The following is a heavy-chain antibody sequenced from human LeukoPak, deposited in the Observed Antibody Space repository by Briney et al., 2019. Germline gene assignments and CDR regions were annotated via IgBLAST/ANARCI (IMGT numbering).Heavy chain of an antibody. J-gene: IGHJ4*02. Sequence: PSETLSLTCTVSGGSISSSSSYWGWIRQPPGKGLEWIGSIYYSGSTYYNPSLKSRVTISVDTSKNQFSLKLSSVTAADTAVYYCAREYYYDSSGLDFDYWGQGTLVTAAS. CDR3: AREYYYDSSGLDFDY. V-gene: IGHV4-39*07. CDR2: IYYSGST. CDR1: GGSISSSSSY. D-gene: IGHD3-22*01.